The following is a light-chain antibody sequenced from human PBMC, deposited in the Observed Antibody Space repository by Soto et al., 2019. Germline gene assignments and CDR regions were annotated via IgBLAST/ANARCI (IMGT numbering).Light chain of an antibody. CDR1: SSDVGDYNY. CDR3: CSYTTSSTLV. J-gene: IGLJ1*01. V-gene: IGLV2-14*01. CDR2: EVS. Sequence: QSALTQPASVSGSPGQSITISCSGTSSDVGDYNYVSWYQQHPGKVPKLIIYEVSNRPSGVSNRFSGSKSGNTASLTISGLQAEDEADYFCCSYTTSSTLVCGTGTKLTVL.